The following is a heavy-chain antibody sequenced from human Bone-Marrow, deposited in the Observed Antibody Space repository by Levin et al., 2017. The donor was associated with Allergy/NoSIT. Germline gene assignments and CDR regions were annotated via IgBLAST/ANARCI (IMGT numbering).Heavy chain of an antibody. J-gene: IGHJ6*02. CDR1: GYTFTGNY. Sequence: VASVKVSCQAFGYTFTGNYIQWVRQAPGQGLEWVGWINPNSGVTKYGKNFQGRVTMTRDTSIRTAYLELTSLGSDDTAVYYCARDSDPAASYYHYGMDVWGQGTTVTVSS. D-gene: IGHD2-15*01. V-gene: IGHV1-2*02. CDR2: INPNSGVT. CDR3: ARDSDPAASYYHYGMDV.